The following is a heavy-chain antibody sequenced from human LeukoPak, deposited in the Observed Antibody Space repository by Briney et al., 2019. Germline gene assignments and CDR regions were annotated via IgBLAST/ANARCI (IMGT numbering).Heavy chain of an antibody. CDR3: AKETLSGDSFAGGAFDI. Sequence: PGGSLRLSCAASGFTFSSCAMSWVRQAPGKGLEWVAVISYDGSNKYYADSVKGRFTISRDNSKNMLYLQMNSLRAEDTAVYYCAKETLSGDSFAGGAFDIWGQGTMVTVSS. D-gene: IGHD2-21*02. V-gene: IGHV3-30*18. J-gene: IGHJ3*02. CDR1: GFTFSSCA. CDR2: ISYDGSNK.